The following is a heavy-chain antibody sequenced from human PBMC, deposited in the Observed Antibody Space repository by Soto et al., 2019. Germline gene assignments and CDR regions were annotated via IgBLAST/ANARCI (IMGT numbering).Heavy chain of an antibody. CDR3: AADATAWQQMVPSDY. V-gene: IGHV1-58*01. D-gene: IGHD2-8*01. Sequence: SVKVSCKASGFTFTSSAFQWVRQARGQRLAWIGWIAVGSGYTNYAQRFQDRVTLTSDMSTATTYMELSRLTSEDTAIYYCAADATAWQQMVPSDYWGQGTLVTVSS. CDR1: GFTFTSSA. CDR2: IAVGSGYT. J-gene: IGHJ4*02.